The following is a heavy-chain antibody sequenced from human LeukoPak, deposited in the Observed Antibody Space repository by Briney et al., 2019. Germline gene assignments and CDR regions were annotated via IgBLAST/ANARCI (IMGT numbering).Heavy chain of an antibody. CDR1: GFTFSSYA. D-gene: IGHD1-26*01. Sequence: GGSLRLSCAVSGFTFSSYAMNWVRQAAGKGLEGVSSISVSGGTTYYADSLKGRFTISRDNSKHTLYLQMNSLRAEDTAIYYCAKDCSGSGSFYDYWGQGTQVSVSS. J-gene: IGHJ4*02. V-gene: IGHV3-23*01. CDR2: ISVSGGTT. CDR3: AKDCSGSGSFYDY.